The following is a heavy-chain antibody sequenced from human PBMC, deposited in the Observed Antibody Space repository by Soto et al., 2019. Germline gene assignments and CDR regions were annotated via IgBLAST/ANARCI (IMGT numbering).Heavy chain of an antibody. CDR3: ARTHTATKYDY. CDR2: IDWDDDK. D-gene: IGHD4-17*01. V-gene: IGHV2-70*04. CDR1: GFSLSTSGMR. J-gene: IGHJ4*02. Sequence: SGPTLVNPTPPLTLTCTFSGFSLSTSGMRVSWIRQPPGKALEWLARIDWDDDKFYSTSLKTRLTISKDTSKNQVVLTMTNMDPVDTATYYCARTHTATKYDYWGQGTLVTVSS.